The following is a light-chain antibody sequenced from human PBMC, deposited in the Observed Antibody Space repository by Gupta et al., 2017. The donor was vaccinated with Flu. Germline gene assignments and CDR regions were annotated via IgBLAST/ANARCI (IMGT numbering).Light chain of an antibody. CDR3: QQYNSYPYT. CDR2: KAS. J-gene: IGKJ2*01. CDR1: QSISSW. Sequence: EIQMTQSPSTLSASVGDRVTITCRASQSISSWLAWYQQKPGKAPKLLIYKASSLESGVPSRFSGSGSGTEFTLTISSLQPDDVATYYCQQYNSYPYTFGQGTKLEIK. V-gene: IGKV1-5*03.